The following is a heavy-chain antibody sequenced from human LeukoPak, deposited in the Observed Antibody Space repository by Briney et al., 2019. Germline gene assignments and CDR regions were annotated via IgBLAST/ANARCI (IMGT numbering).Heavy chain of an antibody. CDR3: ARRSGWSKVGVWFDP. D-gene: IGHD1-26*01. CDR1: GFTFSSYW. Sequence: GGSLRLSCAASGFTFSSYWMHWVRQAPGKGLVWVSRINTDGSSTSYADSVKGRFTISRDNAKNSLYLQMNSLRAEDTAVYYCARRSGWSKVGVWFDPWGQGTLVTVSS. V-gene: IGHV3-74*01. J-gene: IGHJ5*02. CDR2: INTDGSST.